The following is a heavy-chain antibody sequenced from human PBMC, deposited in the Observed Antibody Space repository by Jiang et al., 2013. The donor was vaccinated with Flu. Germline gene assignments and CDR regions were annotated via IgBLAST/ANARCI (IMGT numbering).Heavy chain of an antibody. CDR3: ARNTRLLDV. V-gene: IGHV1-8*01. Sequence: GAEVKKPGASVKVACEASGYTFTSYDINWVRQATGQGLEWMGWMNPNSGYTGYSQKFQGRVTMTRNTSISTAYMELSSLTSEDTAVYYCARNTRLLDVWGQGTTVTVSS. J-gene: IGHJ6*02. CDR2: MNPNSGYT. D-gene: IGHD5-12*01. CDR1: GYTFTSYD.